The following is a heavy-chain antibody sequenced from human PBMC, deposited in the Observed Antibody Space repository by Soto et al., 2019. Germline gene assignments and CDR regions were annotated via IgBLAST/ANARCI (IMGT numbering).Heavy chain of an antibody. J-gene: IGHJ4*02. Sequence: SVKVSCKASGGTFSSYAISWVRQAPGQGLEWMGGIIPIFGTANYAQKFQGRVTITADESTSTAYMELSSLRSEDTAVYYCASYYDSSGYRFDYWGQGILVTVSS. CDR2: IIPIFGTA. D-gene: IGHD3-22*01. CDR1: GGTFSSYA. CDR3: ASYYDSSGYRFDY. V-gene: IGHV1-69*13.